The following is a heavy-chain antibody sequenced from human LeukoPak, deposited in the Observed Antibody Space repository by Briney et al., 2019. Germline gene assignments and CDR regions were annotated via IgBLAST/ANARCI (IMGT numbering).Heavy chain of an antibody. V-gene: IGHV4-61*02. CDR3: ARAVVWLPFDY. Sequence: SQTLSLTCTVSGDSSISGSYYWSWIRQPAGKGLEWIGRIHPSGSTNYNPSLKSRVTISVDTSKNQFSLNLGSVTAADTAVYYCARAVVWLPFDYWGQGTLVTVSS. D-gene: IGHD2-15*01. CDR1: GDSSISGSYY. J-gene: IGHJ4*02. CDR2: IHPSGST.